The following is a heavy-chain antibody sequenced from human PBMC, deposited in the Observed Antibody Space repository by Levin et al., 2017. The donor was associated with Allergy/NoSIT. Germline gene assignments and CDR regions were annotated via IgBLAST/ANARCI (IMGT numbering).Heavy chain of an antibody. V-gene: IGHV3-23*01. CDR3: AKFGWQWLVEYYFDY. CDR2: ISGSGGST. J-gene: IGHJ4*02. D-gene: IGHD6-19*01. Sequence: PGGSLRLSCAASGFTFSSYAMSWVRQAPGKGLEWVSAISGSGGSTYYADSVKGRFTISRDNSKNTLYLQMNSLRAEDTAVYYCAKFGWQWLVEYYFDYWGQGTLVTVSS. CDR1: GFTFSSYA.